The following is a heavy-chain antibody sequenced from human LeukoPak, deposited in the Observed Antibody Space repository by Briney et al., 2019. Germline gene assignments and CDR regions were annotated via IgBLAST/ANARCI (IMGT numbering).Heavy chain of an antibody. J-gene: IGHJ6*02. Sequence: SETLSLTCTVSGGSLSTYYWSWIRQPPGKGLEWIGYIYYSGSTNYNPSLKSRVTISVDTSKNQFSLKLSSVTAADTAVYYCARAQKYGMDVWGQGTTVTVSS. CDR2: IYYSGST. V-gene: IGHV4-59*08. CDR3: ARAQKYGMDV. CDR1: GGSLSTYY.